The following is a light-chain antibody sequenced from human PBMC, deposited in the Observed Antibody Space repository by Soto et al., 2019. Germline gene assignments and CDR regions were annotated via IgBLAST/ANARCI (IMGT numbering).Light chain of an antibody. CDR1: QNIYSN. Sequence: ILMTQSPASLSVSPGERATLSCRASQNIYSNIAWYQQRPGQAPRLLIYRASTRATGVPARFSGSGSGTDFTLTISSLQSDDFAVYSCLQYHNLWAFGQGTKVEI. V-gene: IGKV3-15*01. J-gene: IGKJ1*01. CDR2: RAS. CDR3: LQYHNLWA.